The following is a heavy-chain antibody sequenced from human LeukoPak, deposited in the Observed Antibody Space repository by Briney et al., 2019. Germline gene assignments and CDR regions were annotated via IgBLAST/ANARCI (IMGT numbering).Heavy chain of an antibody. D-gene: IGHD3/OR15-3a*01. V-gene: IGHV4-59*01. J-gene: IGHJ4*02. Sequence: PSETLSLTCTVSGVSISNYYWTWIRQPPGKGLEWIGYIYYTGSTNYNPSLKSRVTISLDTPKNQFSLKLSSVTAADTAVYYCARDGQVDLDYWGQGTLVTVSS. CDR2: IYYTGST. CDR3: ARDGQVDLDY. CDR1: GVSISNYY.